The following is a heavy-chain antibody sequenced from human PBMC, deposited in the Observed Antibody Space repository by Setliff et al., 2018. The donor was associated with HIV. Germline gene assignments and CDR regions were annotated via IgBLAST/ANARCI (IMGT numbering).Heavy chain of an antibody. V-gene: IGHV4-61*05. CDR2: IYSSGTT. Sequence: NPSETLSLTCTVSGGSISSSSYYWGWIRQPPGKGLEGIGYIYSSGTTQYNPSLKSRVTMSVDKSKNQFSLRLSSVTAADTAVYYCARARRAGSGPKYFQHWGQGTLVTVSS. CDR1: GGSISSSSYY. D-gene: IGHD2-15*01. CDR3: ARARRAGSGPKYFQH. J-gene: IGHJ1*01.